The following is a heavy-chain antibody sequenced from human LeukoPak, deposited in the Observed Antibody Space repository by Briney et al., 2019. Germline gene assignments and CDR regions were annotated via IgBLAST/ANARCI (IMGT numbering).Heavy chain of an antibody. CDR2: ISAYNGNT. Sequence: ASGKVSCKASGYTFTSYGISWVRQAPGQGLEWMGWISAYNGNTNYAQKLQGRVTMTPDPSTSPAYMELRSLRSDDTAVYYCARDFYYGSGSYDYWGQGTLVTVSS. D-gene: IGHD3-10*01. CDR3: ARDFYYGSGSYDY. V-gene: IGHV1-18*01. CDR1: GYTFTSYG. J-gene: IGHJ4*02.